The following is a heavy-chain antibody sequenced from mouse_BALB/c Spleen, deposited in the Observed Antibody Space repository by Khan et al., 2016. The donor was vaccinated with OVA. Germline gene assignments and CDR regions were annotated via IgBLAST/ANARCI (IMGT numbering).Heavy chain of an antibody. D-gene: IGHD2-1*01. Sequence: QVQLQQSGAELVKPGASVKLSCKTSGYTFTSYWIQWVKQRPGQGLGWIGQIFPGTGTTYYNENFKGKATLTVDTSSSTAYMQLSSLTSEDSAVYFCARVYFCNYEFVYWGQGTLVTVSP. CDR3: ARVYFCNYEFVY. CDR2: IFPGTGTT. CDR1: GYTFTSYW. V-gene: IGHV1S132*01. J-gene: IGHJ3*01.